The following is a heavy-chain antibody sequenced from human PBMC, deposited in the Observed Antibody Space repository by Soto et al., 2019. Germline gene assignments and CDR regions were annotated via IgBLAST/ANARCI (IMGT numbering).Heavy chain of an antibody. Sequence: ASVKVSCKASGYTFTDYFMYWVRQAPGQGLEWMGWINPKSGGTNYAQRFQGRVTMNRDTSIGTAYMELRGLTSDDTAEYYCAKGGAIVAAGTRVYLYNAMDVWGQGTTVTVSS. CDR1: GYTFTDYF. J-gene: IGHJ6*02. D-gene: IGHD1-26*01. CDR3: AKGGAIVAAGTRVYLYNAMDV. V-gene: IGHV1-2*02. CDR2: INPKSGGT.